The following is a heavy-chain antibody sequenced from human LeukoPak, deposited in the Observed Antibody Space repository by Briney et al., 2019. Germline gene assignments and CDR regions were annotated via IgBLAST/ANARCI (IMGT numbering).Heavy chain of an antibody. J-gene: IGHJ4*02. D-gene: IGHD3-22*01. Sequence: GGSLRLSCATSGFTLTSYTMHWVRQAPGKGLEWVAVVSYDGTKISYADSVKGRFTMSRDISKNTLYLQMNSLKPEDSAVYYCAKRDYYDSSGYYGFDYWGQGTLVTVSS. CDR1: GFTLTSYT. V-gene: IGHV3-30-3*02. CDR2: VSYDGTKI. CDR3: AKRDYYDSSGYYGFDY.